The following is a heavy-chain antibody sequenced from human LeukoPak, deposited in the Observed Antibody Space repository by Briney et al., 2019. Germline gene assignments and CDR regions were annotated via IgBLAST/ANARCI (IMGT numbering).Heavy chain of an antibody. Sequence: SVKVSCKASGGTFSSYAISWVRQAPGQGLEWMGGIIPIFGTANYAQKFQGRVTITADESTSTAYMELSSLRSEDTAVYYCAREESEYCSGGSCYASDYWGQGTLDTVSS. CDR1: GGTFSSYA. D-gene: IGHD2-15*01. CDR2: IIPIFGTA. CDR3: AREESEYCSGGSCYASDY. V-gene: IGHV1-69*13. J-gene: IGHJ4*02.